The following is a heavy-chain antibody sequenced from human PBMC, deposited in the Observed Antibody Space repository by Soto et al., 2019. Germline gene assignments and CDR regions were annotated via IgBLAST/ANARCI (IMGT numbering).Heavy chain of an antibody. CDR3: ARQGTPTGLTMIWFYP. V-gene: IGHV4-30-4*01. CDR2: IYYSGST. J-gene: IGHJ5*02. CDR1: GGSISSGDYY. D-gene: IGHD1-1*01. Sequence: SETLSLTCTVSGGSISSGDYYWSWIRQPPGKGLEWIGYIYYSGSTYYNPSLKSRVTISLDTSKNQFSLKLSSVTAADTAVYYCARQGTPTGLTMIWFYPRRQRALVTVS.